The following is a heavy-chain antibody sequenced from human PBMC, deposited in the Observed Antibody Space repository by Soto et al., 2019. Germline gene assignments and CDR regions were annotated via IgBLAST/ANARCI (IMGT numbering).Heavy chain of an antibody. V-gene: IGHV4-39*01. D-gene: IGHD6-13*01. CDR1: GGSISSSSYY. J-gene: IGHJ6*02. CDR2: IYYSGST. CDR3: ARHAAAAGMIPWSWHYYYGMDV. Sequence: SETLSLTCTVSGGSISSSSYYWGWIRQPPGKGLEWIGSIYYSGSTYYNPSLKSRVTISVDTSKNQFSLKLSSVTAADTAVYYCARHAAAAGMIPWSWHYYYGMDVWGQGTTVTVSS.